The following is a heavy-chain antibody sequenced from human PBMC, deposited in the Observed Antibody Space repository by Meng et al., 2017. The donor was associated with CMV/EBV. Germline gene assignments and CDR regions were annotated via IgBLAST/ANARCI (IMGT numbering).Heavy chain of an antibody. V-gene: IGHV3-15*01. CDR1: GFTFSNAW. CDR2: IKSKTDGGTT. J-gene: IGHJ6*02. Sequence: GESLKISCAASGFTFSNAWMSWVRQAPGKGLEWVGRIKSKTDGGTTDYAAPVKCRFTISRDDSKNTLYLQMNSLKTEDTAVYYCTTGVVYYYYYGMDVWGQGTTVTVSS. CDR3: TTGVVYYYYYGMDV. D-gene: IGHD3-10*01.